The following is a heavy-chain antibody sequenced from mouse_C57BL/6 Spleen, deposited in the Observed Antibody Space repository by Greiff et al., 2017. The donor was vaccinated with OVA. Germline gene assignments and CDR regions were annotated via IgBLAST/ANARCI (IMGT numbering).Heavy chain of an antibody. Sequence: QVQLQQSGAELVRPGTSVKVSCKASGYAFTNYLIEWVKQRPGQGLEWIGVINPGSGGTNYNEKFKGKATLTADKSSSTAYMQLSSLTSEDSAVYFCARIYYGYDEGFAYWGQGTLVTVSA. CDR3: ARIYYGYDEGFAY. CDR2: INPGSGGT. CDR1: GYAFTNYL. J-gene: IGHJ3*01. D-gene: IGHD2-2*01. V-gene: IGHV1-54*01.